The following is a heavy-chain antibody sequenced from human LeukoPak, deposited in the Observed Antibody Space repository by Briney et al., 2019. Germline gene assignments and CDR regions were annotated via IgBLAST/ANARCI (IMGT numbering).Heavy chain of an antibody. V-gene: IGHV3-48*02. CDR3: ARESAYAFWY. CDR1: GFTFSSYA. J-gene: IGHJ4*02. CDR2: ISSTSSTM. Sequence: GGSLRLSCAASGFTFSSYAMNWVRQAPGKGLEWVSYISSTSSTMYYADSVKGRFTISRDNAKNSLYLQMNSLRDEDTAVYYCARESAYAFWYWGQGTLVAVSS. D-gene: IGHD3-3*01.